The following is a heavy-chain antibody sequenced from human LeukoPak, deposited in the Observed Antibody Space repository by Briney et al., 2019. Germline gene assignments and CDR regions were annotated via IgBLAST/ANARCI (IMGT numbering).Heavy chain of an antibody. CDR1: GFTFSNYW. CDR3: ASASSHRIAAGGDY. Sequence: GGSLRLSCAASGFTFSNYWMHWVRQAPGKGLAWVSRINSDGRSRNYADSVKGRFTISRDNAKNTLYLQMSSLRAEDTAVYYCASASSHRIAAGGDYWGQGTLVTVSS. CDR2: INSDGRSR. J-gene: IGHJ4*02. D-gene: IGHD6-13*01. V-gene: IGHV3-74*01.